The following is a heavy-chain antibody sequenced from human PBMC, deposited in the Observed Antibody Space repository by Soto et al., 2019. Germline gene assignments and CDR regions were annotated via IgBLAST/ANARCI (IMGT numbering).Heavy chain of an antibody. V-gene: IGHV6-1*01. J-gene: IGHJ6*02. Sequence: SQTLSLTCAISGDRVSSNSAAWNWIRQSPSRGLEWLGRTYYRSKWYNDYAVSVKSRITINPDTSKNQFSLQLNSVTPEDTAVYYCAREELYCSSTSCYASGGNDLAYYYGMDVWGQGTTVTVSS. CDR2: TYYRSKWYN. CDR3: AREELYCSSTSCYASGGNDLAYYYGMDV. D-gene: IGHD2-2*01. CDR1: GDRVSSNSAA.